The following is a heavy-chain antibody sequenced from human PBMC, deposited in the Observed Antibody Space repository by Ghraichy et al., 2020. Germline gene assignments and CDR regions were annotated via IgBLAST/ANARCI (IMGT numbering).Heavy chain of an antibody. V-gene: IGHV3-74*01. D-gene: IGHD4-11*01. CDR3: ARHLVTVDRDDAFDI. CDR1: GFTLSNYW. Sequence: GGSLRLSCTASGFTLSNYWVQWVRQAPGQGLMWISRINNDGSGTSYADSVKGRFTISRDNAKNTVHLQMNSLRADDTAVYFCARHLVTVDRDDAFDIWGQGTMVTVSS. J-gene: IGHJ3*02. CDR2: INNDGSGT.